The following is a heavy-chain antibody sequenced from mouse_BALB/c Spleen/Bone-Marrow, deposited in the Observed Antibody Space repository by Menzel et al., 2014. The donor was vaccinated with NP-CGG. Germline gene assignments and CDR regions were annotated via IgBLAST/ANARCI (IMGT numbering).Heavy chain of an antibody. CDR3: PTNYYVYDWFAY. CDR1: GYSFTGYN. D-gene: IGHD1-2*01. J-gene: IGHJ3*01. CDR2: IDPYYGGT. Sequence: EVQLQQSGPELEKPGASVKISCKASGYSFTGYNMNWVKQSNGKSLEWIGNIDPYYGGTSYNQKFKGKTTLTVDKSSSTAYMQLKTLTSDDSAVYYCPTNYYVYDWFAYWVQWTLVTVSA. V-gene: IGHV1-39*01.